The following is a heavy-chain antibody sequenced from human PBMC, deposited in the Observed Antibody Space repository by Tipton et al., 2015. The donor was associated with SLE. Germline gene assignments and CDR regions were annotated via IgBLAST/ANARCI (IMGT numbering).Heavy chain of an antibody. J-gene: IGHJ3*02. V-gene: IGHV4-59*01. CDR3: ARGSSAFEI. D-gene: IGHD3-10*01. Sequence: TLSLTCTVSGGSINNYYWTWIRQPPGKGLEWIGYMYYNGNTNYNPSLKSRVTISVDTSKNQFSLKLSSVTTADTAVYYCARGSSAFEIWGQGTLVTVSS. CDR2: MYYNGNT. CDR1: GGSINNYY.